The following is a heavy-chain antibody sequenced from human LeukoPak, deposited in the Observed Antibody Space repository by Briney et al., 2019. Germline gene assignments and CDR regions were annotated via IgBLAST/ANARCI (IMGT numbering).Heavy chain of an antibody. CDR3: ARVGSYSYGYHYYYYYMDV. Sequence: GASVKVSCKASGYTFTGYYMHWVRQAPGQGLEWMGWINPNSGGTNYAQKIQGRVTMTRDTSISTAYMELSRLRSDDTAVYYCARVGSYSYGYHYYYYYMDVWGKGTTVTVSS. CDR2: INPNSGGT. CDR1: GYTFTGYY. D-gene: IGHD5-18*01. V-gene: IGHV1-2*02. J-gene: IGHJ6*03.